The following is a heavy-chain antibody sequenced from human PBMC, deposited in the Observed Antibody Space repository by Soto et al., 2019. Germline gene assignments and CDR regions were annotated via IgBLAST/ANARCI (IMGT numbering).Heavy chain of an antibody. CDR2: ISYDGGTK. D-gene: IGHD3-10*01. CDR1: GFTFSNYA. Sequence: QVQLVESGGGVVQPGRSLRLSCAASGFTFSNYAVHWVRQAPGKGLEWVAVISYDGGTKNYADSVKGRFTISRDNSRNTLYLQMNSLRVEVTAVYYFARKFHYDSGTYLFDLDYWGQGTLVTVSS. V-gene: IGHV3-30-3*01. J-gene: IGHJ4*02. CDR3: ARKFHYDSGTYLFDLDY.